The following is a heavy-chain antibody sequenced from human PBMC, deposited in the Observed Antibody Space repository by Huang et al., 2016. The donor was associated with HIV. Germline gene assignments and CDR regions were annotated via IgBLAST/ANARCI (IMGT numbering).Heavy chain of an antibody. V-gene: IGHV3-49*05. J-gene: IGHJ4*02. CDR2: MRSKEYSERT. D-gene: IGHD3-22*01. Sequence: EVQFVESGGGLVKPGRSLRLSCTASGFTFGNYGMSWLRQGPGKGLEWVGFMRSKEYSERTEYGASVKGRFTISRDDSKRIAYLQMNSLKPEDTAVYYCTRDSVYPNYYDGSGFYFDYWGQGTLVTVSS. CDR3: TRDSVYPNYYDGSGFYFDY. CDR1: GFTFGNYG.